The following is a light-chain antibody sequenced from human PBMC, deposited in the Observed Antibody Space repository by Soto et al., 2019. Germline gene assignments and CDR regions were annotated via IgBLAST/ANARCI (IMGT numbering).Light chain of an antibody. CDR2: DTS. Sequence: EIVLTQSPGTLSLSPGERATLSCRASQSVRDRYLAWYQQKPGQAPSLLIYDTSTRATGVPDRFNGSGSGTDFALTISRVEPEDFAVYYCQHSGDFRWTFGLGTKVEVK. J-gene: IGKJ1*01. V-gene: IGKV3-20*01. CDR3: QHSGDFRWT. CDR1: QSVRDRY.